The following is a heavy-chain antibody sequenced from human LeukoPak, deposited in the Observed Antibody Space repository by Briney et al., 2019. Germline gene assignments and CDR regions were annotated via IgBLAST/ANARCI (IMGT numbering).Heavy chain of an antibody. J-gene: IGHJ3*02. CDR3: ARGLGELSLYDAFDI. CDR2: INPNSGGT. V-gene: IGHV1-2*02. D-gene: IGHD3-16*02. Sequence: GASVKVSCKASGYTFTGYYMHWVRQAPGQGLEWMGWINPNSGGTNYAQKFQGRVTMTRDTSISTAYMELSRLRSDDTAVYYCARGLGELSLYDAFDIWRQGTMVTVSS. CDR1: GYTFTGYY.